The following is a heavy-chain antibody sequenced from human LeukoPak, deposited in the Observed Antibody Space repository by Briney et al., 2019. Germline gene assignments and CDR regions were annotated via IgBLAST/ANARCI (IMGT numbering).Heavy chain of an antibody. V-gene: IGHV3-23*01. CDR3: ARSVRGIVMPENAFDV. CDR1: GLTLSSYA. CDR2: ISGRCGST. J-gene: IGHJ3*01. D-gene: IGHD1-26*01. Sequence: HAGGSLRLSCAASGLTLSSYAISWVRQAPGKGRGWDSAISGRCGSTYYGNSVKGRFNISRDNAENSLYLQLDSMRAEDTAVYYCARSVRGIVMPENAFDVWGQGTMVTVSS.